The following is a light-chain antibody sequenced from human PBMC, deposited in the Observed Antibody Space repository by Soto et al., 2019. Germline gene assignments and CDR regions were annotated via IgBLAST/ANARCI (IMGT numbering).Light chain of an antibody. J-gene: IGKJ4*01. CDR3: QQRSNWPPLLT. Sequence: EIVLTQSPATLSLSPGERATLSCRASQSVGSYLAWYQQKPGQAPRLLIYDASNRATGIPARFSGSGSGTDFTLTIRSLEPEDFAVYYCQQRSNWPPLLTFGGGTKVEIK. CDR2: DAS. CDR1: QSVGSY. V-gene: IGKV3-11*01.